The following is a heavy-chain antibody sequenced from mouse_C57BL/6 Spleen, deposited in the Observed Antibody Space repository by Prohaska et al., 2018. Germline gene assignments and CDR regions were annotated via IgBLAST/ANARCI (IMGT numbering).Heavy chain of an antibody. CDR1: GYTFTSNW. Sequence: SYKASGYTFTSNWMHWLKQRPGQGLDGIGNINPSNGGTNYNEKFKSKATLTVVKSSSTAYMQISSLTSEVSAVYYCARGGYSNSAMDYWGLGTSVTVYS. CDR3: ARGGYSNSAMDY. V-gene: IGHV1-53*01. D-gene: IGHD2-5*01. CDR2: INPSNGGT. J-gene: IGHJ4*01.